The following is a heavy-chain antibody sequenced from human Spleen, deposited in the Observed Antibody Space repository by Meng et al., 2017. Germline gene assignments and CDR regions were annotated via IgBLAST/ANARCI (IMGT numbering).Heavy chain of an antibody. V-gene: IGHV4-4*02. CDR2: IYHSGST. CDR1: GGSIRISNW. CDR3: ARGGRSGWTRRYFDL. D-gene: IGHD6-19*01. Sequence: QVHLQESGPGLVKASGTLSLTCASSGGSIRISNWWSWVRQPPGKGLEWIGEIYHSGSTNYNPSLKSRVTISVDKSKNQFSLKLSSVTAADTAVYYCARGGRSGWTRRYFDLWGRGTLVTVSS. J-gene: IGHJ2*01.